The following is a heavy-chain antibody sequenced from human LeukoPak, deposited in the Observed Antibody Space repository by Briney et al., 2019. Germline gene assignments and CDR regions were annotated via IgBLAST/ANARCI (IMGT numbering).Heavy chain of an antibody. CDR2: ISGDVVRS. V-gene: IGHV3-43*02. CDR3: AKDHIAVATTWRLYYFDY. CDR1: GFTFYDYA. J-gene: IGHJ4*02. D-gene: IGHD6-19*01. Sequence: PGGSLRLSCAASGFTFYDYAMHWVGQAPGKGLEGVSLISGDVVRSSYSYSLKARFSISRHNSKTSLHLQMNSLRTEDTALYYCAKDHIAVATTWRLYYFDYWGQGGLVTVSS.